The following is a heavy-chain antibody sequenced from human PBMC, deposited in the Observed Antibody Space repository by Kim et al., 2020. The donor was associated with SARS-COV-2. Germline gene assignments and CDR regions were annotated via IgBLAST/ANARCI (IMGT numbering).Heavy chain of an antibody. CDR3: AREGKLRFLEWLSYGMDV. Sequence: GRFTISRDNAKNSLYLQMNSLRAEDTAVYYCAREGKLRFLEWLSYGMDVWGQGTTVTVSS. V-gene: IGHV3-11*06. D-gene: IGHD3-3*01. J-gene: IGHJ6*02.